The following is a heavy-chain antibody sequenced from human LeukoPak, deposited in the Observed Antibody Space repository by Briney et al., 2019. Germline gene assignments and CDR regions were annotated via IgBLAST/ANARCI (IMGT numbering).Heavy chain of an antibody. CDR1: GGSITNYY. D-gene: IGHD1-1*01. V-gene: IGHV4-59*08. J-gene: IGHJ6*02. CDR3: ARKTGYYYGVDV. CDR2: IYNSGST. Sequence: SETLSLTCTVSGGSITNYYLNWVRQPPGKGLEWVSYIYNSGSTNYNPSLKSRAAISVDMSKNQFSLKLSSVTAADTAVYYCARKTGYYYGVDVWGQGNTVTASS.